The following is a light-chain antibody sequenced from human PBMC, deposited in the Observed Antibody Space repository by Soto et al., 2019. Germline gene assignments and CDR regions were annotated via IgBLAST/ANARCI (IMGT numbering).Light chain of an antibody. CDR1: QEISNY. V-gene: IGKV1-33*01. CDR2: DAS. J-gene: IGKJ4*01. Sequence: DIQMTQSPSSVSASLGDRVTITCRARQEISNYLNWYQQKPGKAPKLLIYDASNLETGVPSRFSGSGSGTAFTFTIRSLQREDIATYYCQRRDTFGGGVKV. CDR3: QRRDT.